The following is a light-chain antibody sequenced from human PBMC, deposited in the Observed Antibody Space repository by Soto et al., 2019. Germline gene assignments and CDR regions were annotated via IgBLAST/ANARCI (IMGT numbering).Light chain of an antibody. V-gene: IGLV2-23*02. CDR2: EVS. CDR1: SSDVGSHNL. J-gene: IGLJ7*01. Sequence: QSALTQPASVSGSPGQSITISCTGTSSDVGSHNLVSWYQQHPGQAPKLMIYEVSKRPLGVSTRVSASKSGNTASLTISGLQAEDDADYYCCSYGGSRAVFGGGTQLTVL. CDR3: CSYGGSRAV.